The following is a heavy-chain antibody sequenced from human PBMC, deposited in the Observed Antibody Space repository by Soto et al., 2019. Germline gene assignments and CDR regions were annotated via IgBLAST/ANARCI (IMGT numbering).Heavy chain of an antibody. J-gene: IGHJ4*02. Sequence: QVQLQESGPGLVKPSETLSITCAVSGDSFSSGYWWSWVRQPPGKGLQWIGQISQSGTAIYNPSLESRVTMSVDKSKTQFSLILTSVTAADTAVYYCARHGGRFFEYWGQGILVTVSS. CDR3: ARHGGRFFEY. D-gene: IGHD2-15*01. CDR1: GDSFSSGYW. CDR2: ISQSGTA. V-gene: IGHV4-4*02.